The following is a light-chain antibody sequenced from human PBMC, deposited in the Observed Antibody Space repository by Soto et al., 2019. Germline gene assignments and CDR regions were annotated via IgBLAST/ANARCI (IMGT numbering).Light chain of an antibody. V-gene: IGLV1-40*01. CDR2: GDN. J-gene: IGLJ1*01. CDR1: SSNIGANYD. CDR3: QSYDSSPNTV. Sequence: QSVLSQPPSVSGAPGQRITISCTGSSSNIGANYDVHWYRQVPGTAPKLLMSGDNNRPSGVADRFSGSKSGTSASLAITRLQAEDEADYYCQSYDSSPNTVFGTGTKLTVL.